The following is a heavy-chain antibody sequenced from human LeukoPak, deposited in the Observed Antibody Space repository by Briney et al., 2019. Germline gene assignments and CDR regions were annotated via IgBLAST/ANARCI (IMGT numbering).Heavy chain of an antibody. J-gene: IGHJ4*02. V-gene: IGHV4-59*01. CDR2: IYYSGST. D-gene: IGHD3-22*01. Sequence: SETLSLTCTVSGGSISSYYWSWIRQPPGKGLEWIGYIYYSGSTNYNPSLKSRVTISADTSKNQFSLKLSSVTAADTAVYYCARQNYYDSSGPLDYWGQGTLVTVSS. CDR3: ARQNYYDSSGPLDY. CDR1: GGSISSYY.